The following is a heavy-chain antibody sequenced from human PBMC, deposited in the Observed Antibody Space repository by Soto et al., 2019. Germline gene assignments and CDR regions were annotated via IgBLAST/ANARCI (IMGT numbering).Heavy chain of an antibody. D-gene: IGHD6-13*01. CDR1: GGSIRSYY. Sequence: SETLSLTCTVSGGSIRSYYWSWIRQPPGKGLEWIGHLYYSESANYNPSLKSRVTISVDTSKNQFSLRLRSVTAADTAVYYCARLLGAAAGYAFDIWGQGTMVTVS. J-gene: IGHJ3*02. CDR2: LYYSESA. CDR3: ARLLGAAAGYAFDI. V-gene: IGHV4-59*08.